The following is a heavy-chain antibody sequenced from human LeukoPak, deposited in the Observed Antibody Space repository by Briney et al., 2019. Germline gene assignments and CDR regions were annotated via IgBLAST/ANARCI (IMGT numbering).Heavy chain of an antibody. V-gene: IGHV1-2*02. CDR3: ARIKWSAAND. D-gene: IGHD6-13*01. CDR1: GYTSTGYY. CDR2: INPNSGGT. Sequence: ASVKVSCKASGYTSTGYYMHWVRQAPGQGLEWMGWINPNSGGTNYAQKFQGRVTMTRDTSISTAYMELSRLRSDDTAVYYCARIKWSAANDWGQGTLVTVSS. J-gene: IGHJ4*02.